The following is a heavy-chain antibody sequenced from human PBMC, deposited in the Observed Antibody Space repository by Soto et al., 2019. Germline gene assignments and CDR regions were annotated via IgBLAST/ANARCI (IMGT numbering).Heavy chain of an antibody. V-gene: IGHV3-23*01. CDR2: FSGSGGSK. CDR3: ARVQCTGGSCFSSYDDYYGMDV. J-gene: IGHJ6*02. D-gene: IGHD2-15*01. CDR1: GFTFTSYA. Sequence: EVQLLESGGGLVQPGGSLRLSCAASGFTFTSYAMIWVRQAPGKGLEWVSAFSGSGGSKYYADSVKGRFTISRDNSKNTVYRQLNSLRAEDTDVYYCARVQCTGGSCFSSYDDYYGMDVWGQGTTVTVSS.